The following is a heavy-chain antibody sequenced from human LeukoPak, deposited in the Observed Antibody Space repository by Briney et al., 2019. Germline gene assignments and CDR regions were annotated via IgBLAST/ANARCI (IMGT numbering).Heavy chain of an antibody. CDR2: IIPIFGTA. Sequence: RASVKVSCKASGGTFSSYAISWVRQAPGQGLEWMGGIIPIFGTANYAQKFQGRVTITADEYTSTAYMELSSLRSEDTAVYYCARVYSSGWYNWFDPWGQGTLVTVSS. J-gene: IGHJ5*02. CDR3: ARVYSSGWYNWFDP. CDR1: GGTFSSYA. V-gene: IGHV1-69*13. D-gene: IGHD6-19*01.